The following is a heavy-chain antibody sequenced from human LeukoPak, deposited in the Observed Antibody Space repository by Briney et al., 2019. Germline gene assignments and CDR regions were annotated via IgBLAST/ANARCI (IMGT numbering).Heavy chain of an antibody. CDR1: GGSISSSSYY. D-gene: IGHD6-13*01. Sequence: PSGTLSLTCTVSGGSISSSSYYWGWIRQPPGKGLEWIGEINHSGSTNYNPSLKSRVTISVDTSKNQFSLKLSSVTAADTAVYYCARGSSVAAAVGIRNLQERIGGLDWFDPWGQGTLVTVSS. J-gene: IGHJ5*02. CDR3: ARGSSVAAAVGIRNLQERIGGLDWFDP. CDR2: INHSGST. V-gene: IGHV4-39*07.